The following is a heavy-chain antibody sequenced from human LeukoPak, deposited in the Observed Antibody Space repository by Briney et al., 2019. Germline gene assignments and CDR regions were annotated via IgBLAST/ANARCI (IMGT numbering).Heavy chain of an antibody. CDR2: ISYSGTT. CDR1: GGSISSTSYY. V-gene: IGHV4-39*07. CDR3: VASSSWYNWFDP. Sequence: SETPSLTCTVSGGSISSTSYYWGWIRQPPGKGLEWIGSISYSGTTYYNPSLKSRGTISVDTSKNQFSLKLNSVTAADTAVYYCVASSSWYNWFDPWGQGTLVTVSS. D-gene: IGHD6-13*01. J-gene: IGHJ5*02.